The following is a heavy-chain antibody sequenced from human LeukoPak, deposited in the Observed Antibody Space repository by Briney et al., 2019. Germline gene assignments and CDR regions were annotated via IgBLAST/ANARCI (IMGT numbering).Heavy chain of an antibody. CDR1: GGSISSSSYY. CDR2: IYYSGST. J-gene: IGHJ4*02. Sequence: PSETLSLTCTVSGGSISSSSYYWGWIRQPPGKGLEWIGSIYYSGSTYYNPSLKSRVTISVDTSKNQFSLKLSSVTAADTAVYYCARVMATSVITIDYWGQGTLVTVSS. CDR3: ARVMATSVITIDY. V-gene: IGHV4-39*01. D-gene: IGHD4-17*01.